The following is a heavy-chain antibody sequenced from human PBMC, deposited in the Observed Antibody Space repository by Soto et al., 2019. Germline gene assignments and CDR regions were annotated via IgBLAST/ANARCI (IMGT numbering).Heavy chain of an antibody. CDR2: VHISGHS. CDR3: ARVRQGCSANNCYFDP. D-gene: IGHD1-1*01. V-gene: IGHV4-4*02. CDR1: GGSVRAPDW. Sequence: PSETLSLTCTLSGGSVRAPDWWNWVRQSPDKGPEWIAEVHISGHSNYNPSLRSRVSVSIDSSKNQFYLNLNSVTAADTAIYYCARVRQGCSANNCYFDPWGQGTQVTVSS. J-gene: IGHJ5*01.